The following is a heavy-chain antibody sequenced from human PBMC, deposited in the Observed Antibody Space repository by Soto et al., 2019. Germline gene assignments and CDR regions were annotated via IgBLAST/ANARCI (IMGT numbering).Heavy chain of an antibody. CDR1: GDTLSTFG. J-gene: IGHJ6*03. CDR3: ARFNFTMSGDNYYYYMDV. CDR2: STPHNGNT. Sequence: QLQLVQSGPEVKKPGASVKVSCKVSGDTLSTFGISWVRQAPGQGLEWMAWSTPHNGNTNFAQKFKDRVTLTADTSVATAYMALRSLRSDDTGVYFCARFNFTMSGDNYYYYMDVWGQGTTITVSS. V-gene: IGHV1-18*04. D-gene: IGHD1-1*01.